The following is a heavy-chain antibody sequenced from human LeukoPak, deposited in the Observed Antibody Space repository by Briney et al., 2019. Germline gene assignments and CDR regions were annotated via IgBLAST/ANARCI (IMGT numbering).Heavy chain of an antibody. J-gene: IGHJ6*03. CDR2: IYPGDSHT. Sequence: GESLKISCEGSGYSFTNCWIGWVRQMPGKGLEWMGIIYPGDSHTKYSPSFQGQVTISADKSINTAYLEWSSLKASDTAIYYCARQGAAGKYYYYYMDVWGKGTTVTVSS. D-gene: IGHD6-13*01. CDR1: GYSFTNCW. V-gene: IGHV5-51*01. CDR3: ARQGAAGKYYYYYMDV.